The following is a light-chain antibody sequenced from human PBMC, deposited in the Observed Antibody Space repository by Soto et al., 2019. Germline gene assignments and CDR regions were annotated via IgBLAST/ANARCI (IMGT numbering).Light chain of an antibody. Sequence: QSALTQPASVSGSPGQSITISCTGTSSDIGGFNYVSWYQQHPGTAPKLIIYEVSNRPSGISNRFSGSKSGNTASLTISGRQPEDEADYYCTSYTATSTLGVFGGGTKRTVL. CDR2: EVS. J-gene: IGLJ3*02. V-gene: IGLV2-14*01. CDR3: TSYTATSTLGV. CDR1: SSDIGGFNY.